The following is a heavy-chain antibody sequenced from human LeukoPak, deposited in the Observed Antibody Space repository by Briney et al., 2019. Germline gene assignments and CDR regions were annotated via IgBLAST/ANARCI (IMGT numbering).Heavy chain of an antibody. D-gene: IGHD2-2*01. V-gene: IGHV3-23*01. CDR2: ISPSGDIK. Sequence: PGGSLRLSCVASGFTFSRHGMNWVRQAPGKGLEWVSGISPSGDIKYYVDSVKGRFTISRDNSKNTLFLQMNSLRAEDTAVYYCAKGSVPVVAMNAFEIWGQGTMVTVSS. CDR1: GFTFSRHG. CDR3: AKGSVPVVAMNAFEI. J-gene: IGHJ3*02.